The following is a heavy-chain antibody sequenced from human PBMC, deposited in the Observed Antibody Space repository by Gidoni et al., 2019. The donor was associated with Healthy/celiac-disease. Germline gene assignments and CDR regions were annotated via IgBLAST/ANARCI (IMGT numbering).Heavy chain of an antibody. CDR1: GFSLSNARMG. J-gene: IGHJ6*03. CDR2: IFSNDEK. Sequence: QVTLKESGPVLVKPTETLTLTCTVSGFSLSNARMGVSWIRQPPGKALEWLAHIFSNDEKSYSTSLKSRLTISKDTSKSQVVLTMTNMDPVDTATYYCARISDSSSWYGRYMDVWGEGTTVTVSS. D-gene: IGHD6-13*01. V-gene: IGHV2-26*01. CDR3: ARISDSSSWYGRYMDV.